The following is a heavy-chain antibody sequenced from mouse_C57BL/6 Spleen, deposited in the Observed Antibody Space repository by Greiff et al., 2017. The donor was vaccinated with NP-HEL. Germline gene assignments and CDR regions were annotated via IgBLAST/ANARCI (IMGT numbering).Heavy chain of an antibody. J-gene: IGHJ3*01. Sequence: QVHVKQSGAELVRPGASVTLSCKASGYTFTDYEMHWVKQTPVHGLEWIGAIDPETGGTAYNQKFKGKAILTADKSSSTAYMELRSLTSEDSAVYYCTRNDGYYLFAYWGQGTLVTVSA. CDR1: GYTFTDYE. CDR3: TRNDGYYLFAY. V-gene: IGHV1-15*01. D-gene: IGHD2-3*01. CDR2: IDPETGGT.